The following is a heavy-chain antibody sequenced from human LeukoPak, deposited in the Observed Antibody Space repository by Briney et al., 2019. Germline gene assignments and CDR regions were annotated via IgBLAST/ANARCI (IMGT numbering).Heavy chain of an antibody. CDR1: GGSISSSSYY. CDR2: IYYSGST. CDR3: ATGGDGYLDY. V-gene: IGHV4-39*07. D-gene: IGHD2-21*02. Sequence: SETLSLTCTVSGGSISSSSYYWGWIRQPPGKGLEWIGSIYYSGSTYYNPSLKSRVTISVDKSKNQFSLKLSSVTAADTAVYYCATGGDGYLDYWGQGTLVTVSS. J-gene: IGHJ4*02.